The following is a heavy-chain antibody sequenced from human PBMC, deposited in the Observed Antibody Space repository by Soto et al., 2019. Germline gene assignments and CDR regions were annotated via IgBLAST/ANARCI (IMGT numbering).Heavy chain of an antibody. CDR2: INHSGST. CDR1: GGSFSGYY. V-gene: IGHV4-34*01. D-gene: IGHD2-8*02. CDR3: ARDKITGLFDY. J-gene: IGHJ4*02. Sequence: QVQLQQWGAGLLKPSETLSLTCAVYGGSFSGYYWTWIRQPPGTGLEWIGEINHSGSTNYNPSLKSRVTISVDTSKDQFSLKLTSVTVADTAVYYCARDKITGLFDYWGRGTLVTVSS.